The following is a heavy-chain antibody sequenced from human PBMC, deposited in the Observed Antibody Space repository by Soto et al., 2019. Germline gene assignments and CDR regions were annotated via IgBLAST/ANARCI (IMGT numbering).Heavy chain of an antibody. CDR2: IYYSGST. D-gene: IGHD1-26*01. J-gene: IGHJ5*02. CDR1: GGSITSSSYY. CDR3: ATQEVGGSYVYTFDP. V-gene: IGHV4-39*01. Sequence: SETLSLTCTVSGGSITSSSYYWGWIRQPPGKGLEGIGSIYYSGSTYYNPALKSRVAISVDTSKNQCSLKLRSVTAADTAVYYCATQEVGGSYVYTFDPWGQGTLVTVSS.